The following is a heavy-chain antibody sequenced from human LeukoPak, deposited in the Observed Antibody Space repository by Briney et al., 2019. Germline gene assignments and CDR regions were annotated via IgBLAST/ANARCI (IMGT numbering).Heavy chain of an antibody. D-gene: IGHD5-18*01. V-gene: IGHV3-66*01. CDR1: GFTFSTYA. CDR3: ARGGIQRTFDY. Sequence: PGGSLRLSCAASGFTFSTYAMSWVRQAPGKGLEWVSVIYSGGSTYYADSVKGRFTISRDNSKNTLYLQMNSLRAEDTAVYYCARGGIQRTFDYWGQGTLVTVSS. CDR2: IYSGGST. J-gene: IGHJ4*02.